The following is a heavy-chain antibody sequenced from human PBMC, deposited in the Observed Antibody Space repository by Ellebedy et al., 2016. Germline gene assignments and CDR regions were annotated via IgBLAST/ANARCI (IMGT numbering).Heavy chain of an antibody. CDR1: GYSFTSYW. CDR3: ARLGTPVVVVTAPFDY. CDR2: IYPGDSDT. D-gene: IGHD2-21*02. Sequence: GGSLRLSCKGSGYSFTSYWIGWVRQMPGKGLEWMGIIYPGDSDTRYSPSFQGQVTISADKSISTAYLQWSSLKASDTAMYYCARLGTPVVVVTAPFDYWGQGTLVTVSS. J-gene: IGHJ4*02. V-gene: IGHV5-51*01.